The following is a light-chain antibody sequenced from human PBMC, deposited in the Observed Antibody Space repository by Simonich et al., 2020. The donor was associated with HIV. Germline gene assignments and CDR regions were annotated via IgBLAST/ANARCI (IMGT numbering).Light chain of an antibody. J-gene: IGLJ3*02. V-gene: IGLV2-14*01. CDR3: SSYTSSSTWV. Sequence: QSALTQPASVSGSPGQSLPISCTGPSSDVGAYNYVSWYQQHPGKAPKLMIYDVSKRPSGVSNRFSGSKSGNTASLTISGLQAEDEADYYCSSYTSSSTWVFGGGTKLTVL. CDR2: DVS. CDR1: SSDVGAYNY.